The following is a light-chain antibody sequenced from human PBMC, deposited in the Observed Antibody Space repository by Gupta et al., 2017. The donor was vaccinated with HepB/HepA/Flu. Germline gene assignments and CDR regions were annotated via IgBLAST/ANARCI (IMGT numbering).Light chain of an antibody. V-gene: IGKV3-20*01. J-gene: IGKJ4*01. CDR1: QSISSNY. Sequence: EFVLTQSPGTLSLSPGERATLSCRASQSISSNYFTWYQQKPGQAPRLLIYGGSNRAPVIANRFSGSGSGTDFTLTSSIQDAEVFVDYYCQGYDSLHFGGGTKVEIK. CDR3: QGYDSLH. CDR2: GGS.